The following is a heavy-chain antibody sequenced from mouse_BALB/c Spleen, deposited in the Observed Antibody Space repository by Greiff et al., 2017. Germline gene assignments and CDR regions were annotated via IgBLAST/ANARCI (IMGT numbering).Heavy chain of an antibody. V-gene: IGHV1S81*02. CDR3: ARGSYGNYGDY. Sequence: QVQLQQPGAELVKPGASVKLSCKASGYTFTSYWMHWVKQRPGQGLEWIGEIYPGSGNTYYNEKFKGKATLTADKSSSTAYMQLSSLTSEDSAVYFCARGSYGNYGDYWGQGTTLTVSS. J-gene: IGHJ2*01. CDR2: IYPGSGNT. CDR1: GYTFTSYW. D-gene: IGHD2-1*01.